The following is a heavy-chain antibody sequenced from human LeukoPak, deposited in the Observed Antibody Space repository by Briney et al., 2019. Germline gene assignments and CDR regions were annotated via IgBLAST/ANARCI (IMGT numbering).Heavy chain of an antibody. CDR2: ISGGST. CDR3: AKDSAWGRYDD. CDR1: GFTVSSNE. V-gene: IGHV3-38-3*01. D-gene: IGHD3-16*01. Sequence: GGSLRLSCAASGFTVSSNEMSWVRQAPGKGLEWVSSISGGSTYYADSRKGRFTVSRDNSKNTLYLQMNSRRAEDRAVYYCAKDSAWGRYDDWGQGTLVTVSS. J-gene: IGHJ1*01.